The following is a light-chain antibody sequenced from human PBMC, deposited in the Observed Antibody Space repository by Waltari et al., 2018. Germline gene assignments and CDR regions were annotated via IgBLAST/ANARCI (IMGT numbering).Light chain of an antibody. Sequence: EVVMTQSPATLSVSPGEGAALSCRASQYIGTNLAWYQHKRGRAPRPLIYGASTRAAGVPGSFSGSGSGSEFTLTITSLQSDDFAVYFCQQYNDWPLTFGQGTRLEIK. CDR3: QQYNDWPLT. CDR2: GAS. CDR1: QYIGTN. V-gene: IGKV3-15*01. J-gene: IGKJ5*01.